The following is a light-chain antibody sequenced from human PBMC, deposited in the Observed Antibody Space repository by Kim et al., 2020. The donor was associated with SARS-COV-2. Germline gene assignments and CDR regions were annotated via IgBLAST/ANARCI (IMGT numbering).Light chain of an antibody. CDR2: KAS. CDR3: QQYDSYPLT. Sequence: DIQMTQSPSTLSASVGDRVTITCRASQNINNWLAWYQQKPGKAPNLLIYKASSLESGVPSKFSGSGSGTEFTLTISSLQPDDFATYYCQQYDSYPLTFGGGTKVDMK. CDR1: QNINNW. J-gene: IGKJ4*01. V-gene: IGKV1-5*03.